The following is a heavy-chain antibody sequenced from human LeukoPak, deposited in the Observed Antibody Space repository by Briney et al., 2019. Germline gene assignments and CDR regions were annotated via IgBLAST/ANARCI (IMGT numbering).Heavy chain of an antibody. V-gene: IGHV3-23*01. CDR1: GFTFSIYT. CDR2: ITGGGGGS. CDR3: AKDPPTGGSWSSDD. Sequence: PGGSLRLSCAASGFTFSIYTMSWVRQPPGGGLEWVSGITGGGGGSYYADSVKGRFTISRDNSKNTLYLQMNSLRDEDTAVYYCAKDPPTGGSWSSDDWGQGTLVTVSS. J-gene: IGHJ4*02. D-gene: IGHD6-13*01.